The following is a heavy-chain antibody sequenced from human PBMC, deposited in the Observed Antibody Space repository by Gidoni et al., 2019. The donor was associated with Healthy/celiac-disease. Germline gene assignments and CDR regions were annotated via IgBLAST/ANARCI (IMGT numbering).Heavy chain of an antibody. CDR3: IRAGATASAYFDY. CDR2: ISYDGSNK. V-gene: IGHV3-30*03. J-gene: IGHJ4*02. CDR1: GLTFSSYG. Sequence: QVQLVESGGGVVQPGRSLRLSCAASGLTFSSYGMHWVRQAPGKGLEWVAVISYDGSNKYYADSVKGRFTISRDNSKNTLYLQMNSLRAEDTAVYYCIRAGATASAYFDYWGQGTLVTVSS. D-gene: IGHD1-26*01.